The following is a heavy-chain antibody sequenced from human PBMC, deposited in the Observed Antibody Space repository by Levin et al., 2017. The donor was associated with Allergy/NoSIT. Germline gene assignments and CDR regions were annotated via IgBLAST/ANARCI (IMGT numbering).Heavy chain of an antibody. D-gene: IGHD3-10*01. CDR2: IDHSGST. J-gene: IGHJ5*02. Sequence: KASETLSLTCTVSGGSIRSSSYYWGWIRQPPGTGLEWIGSIDHSGSTYYNPSLKSRVTISVDTSKKQFSLQLTSVTATDTAVYYCARHLISLIRGVILWPNWFDPWGQGTLVTVSA. CDR1: GGSIRSSSYY. CDR3: ARHLISLIRGVILWPNWFDP. V-gene: IGHV4-39*01.